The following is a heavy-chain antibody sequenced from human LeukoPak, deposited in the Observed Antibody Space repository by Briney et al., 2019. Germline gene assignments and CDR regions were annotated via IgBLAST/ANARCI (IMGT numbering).Heavy chain of an antibody. D-gene: IGHD2-2*01. CDR3: ARASGYCSSSSCPDMDY. J-gene: IGHJ4*02. CDR1: GYTFTSYG. Sequence: ASVKVSCKASGYTFTSYGISWVRQAPGQGLEWMGWINPNSGDTNYAQKFQGRVTMTRDTSIRTAYMELNRLRSDDTAVYYCARASGYCSSSSCPDMDYWGQGTLVTVSS. V-gene: IGHV1-2*02. CDR2: INPNSGDT.